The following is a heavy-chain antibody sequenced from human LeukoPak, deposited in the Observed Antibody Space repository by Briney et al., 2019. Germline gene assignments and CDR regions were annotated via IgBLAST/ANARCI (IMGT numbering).Heavy chain of an antibody. CDR2: INPNRGGT. CDR1: GYTFTGYY. D-gene: IGHD6-19*01. Sequence: GASVKVSCKASGYTFTGYYMHWVRQAPGHGLEWMGWINPNRGGTNYAQKFQGRVTMTRDTYISTAYMELSRLRSDDTAVYYCARGSSGLIDAFDIWGQGTMVTVSS. J-gene: IGHJ3*02. V-gene: IGHV1-2*02. CDR3: ARGSSGLIDAFDI.